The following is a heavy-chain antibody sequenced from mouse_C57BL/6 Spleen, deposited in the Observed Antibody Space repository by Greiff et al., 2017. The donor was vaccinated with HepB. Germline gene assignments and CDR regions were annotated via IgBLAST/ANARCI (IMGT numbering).Heavy chain of an antibody. V-gene: IGHV1-82*01. CDR1: GYAFSSSW. Sequence: VQLQQSGPELVKPGASVKISCKASGYAFSSSWMNWVKQRPGKGLEWIGRIYPGDGDTNYNGKFKGKATLTADKSSSTAYMQLSSLTSEDSAVYSCARADYFDYWGQGTTLTVSS. CDR3: ARADYFDY. J-gene: IGHJ2*01. CDR2: IYPGDGDT.